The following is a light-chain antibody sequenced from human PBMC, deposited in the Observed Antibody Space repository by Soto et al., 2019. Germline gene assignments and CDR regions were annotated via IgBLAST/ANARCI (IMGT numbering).Light chain of an antibody. Sequence: DIQMTQSPSSLSASVGDSVTITCQASQDIYDYLNWYQHKPGKAPRLLIYAASNLETGVPSRFSGSGSGTDFTFTINSLQPEDIATYYCQQYDNSPMSTFGRGTKVEI. V-gene: IGKV1-33*01. CDR1: QDIYDY. CDR2: AAS. J-gene: IGKJ2*01. CDR3: QQYDNSPMST.